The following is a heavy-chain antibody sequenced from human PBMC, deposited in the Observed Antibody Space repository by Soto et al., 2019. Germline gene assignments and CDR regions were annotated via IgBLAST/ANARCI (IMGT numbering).Heavy chain of an antibody. V-gene: IGHV3-48*03. CDR2: ISSSGGTV. CDR3: ARYCSGAGRYDGNMDV. Sequence: EVQLVESGGGLVQPGGSLRLSCAASGITFSNYEMNWVRQAPGKGLEWVSYISSSGGTVYYADSVKGRFSVSRDNAKNSLYLQMNSLRVEDTAVYYCARYCSGAGRYDGNMDVWGQGTTVTVSS. D-gene: IGHD2-15*01. CDR1: GITFSNYE. J-gene: IGHJ6*02.